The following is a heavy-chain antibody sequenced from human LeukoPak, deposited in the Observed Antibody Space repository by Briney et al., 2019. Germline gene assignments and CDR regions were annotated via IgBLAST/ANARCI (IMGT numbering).Heavy chain of an antibody. D-gene: IGHD6-6*01. V-gene: IGHV1-69*05. J-gene: IGHJ6*03. CDR3: ARDMRQLGARYYYMDV. CDR1: GGTFSSYA. Sequence: ASVKVSCKASGGTFSSYAISWVRQAPGQGLEWMGGIIPIFGTANYAQKFQGRVTITTDESTSTAYMVLSSLRSEDTAVYYCARDMRQLGARYYYMDVWGKGATVTVSS. CDR2: IIPIFGTA.